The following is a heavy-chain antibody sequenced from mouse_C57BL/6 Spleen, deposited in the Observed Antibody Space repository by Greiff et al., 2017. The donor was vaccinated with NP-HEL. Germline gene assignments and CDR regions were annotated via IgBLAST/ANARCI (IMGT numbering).Heavy chain of an antibody. CDR1: GFTFSDYG. V-gene: IGHV5-17*01. CDR2: ISSGSSTI. D-gene: IGHD4-1*02. Sequence: EVMLVESGGGLVKPGGSLKLSCAASGFTFSDYGMHWVRQAPEKGLEWVAYISSGSSTIYYAETVKGRFTISRDNAKNTLFLQMTSLRSEDTAMYYCATTGKYYRGQGTTLTVAS. J-gene: IGHJ2*01. CDR3: ATTGKYY.